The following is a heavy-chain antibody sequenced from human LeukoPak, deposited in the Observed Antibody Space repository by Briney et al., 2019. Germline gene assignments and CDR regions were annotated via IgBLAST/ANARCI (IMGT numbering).Heavy chain of an antibody. CDR3: ATGSGSGSRTSGY. CDR1: GYTFTGYY. Sequence: ASVKVSCKASGYTFTGYYMHWVRQAPGQGLEWMGWINPNSGGTNYAQKFQGRVTMTRDTSISTAYMELSRLRSDDTAVYYCATGSGSGSRTSGYWGQGTLVTVSS. V-gene: IGHV1-2*02. D-gene: IGHD3-10*01. J-gene: IGHJ4*02. CDR2: INPNSGGT.